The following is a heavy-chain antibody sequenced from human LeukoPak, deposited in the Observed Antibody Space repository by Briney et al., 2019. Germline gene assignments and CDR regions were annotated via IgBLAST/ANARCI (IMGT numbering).Heavy chain of an antibody. Sequence: GGSLRLSCAASGFTFSSYWMTWVRQARGKGLEWVANIKQDGSEKYYVDSVKGRFTISRDNAKNSLYLQMNSLRAEDTAVYHCARGGWEPLDYWGQGILVTVSS. CDR1: GFTFSSYW. CDR2: IKQDGSEK. V-gene: IGHV3-7*01. CDR3: ARGGWEPLDY. J-gene: IGHJ4*02. D-gene: IGHD1-26*01.